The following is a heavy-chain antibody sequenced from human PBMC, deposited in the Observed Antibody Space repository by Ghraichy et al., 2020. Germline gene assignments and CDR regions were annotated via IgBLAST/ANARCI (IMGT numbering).Heavy chain of an antibody. CDR1: GFSLSTSGMR. D-gene: IGHD4-11*01. Sequence: SGHTLVKPTQTLTLTCTFSGFSLSTSGMRVSWIRQPPGKALEWLARIDWDDDKFYSTSLKTRLTISKDTSKNQVVLTMTNMDPVDTATYYCARIGYSNYYDAFDIWGQGTMVTVSS. CDR3: ARIGYSNYYDAFDI. CDR2: IDWDDDK. J-gene: IGHJ3*02. V-gene: IGHV2-70*04.